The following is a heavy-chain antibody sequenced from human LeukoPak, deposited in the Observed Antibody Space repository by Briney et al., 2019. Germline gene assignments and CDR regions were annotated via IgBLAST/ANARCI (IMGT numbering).Heavy chain of an antibody. CDR2: IYPGDSDT. V-gene: IGHV5-51*01. CDR1: GYSFARYW. Sequence: GESLKISCKASGYSFARYWIGWVRQMPGKGLDWVGIIYPGDSDTRYSPSSQGQVTISVDKSITTAYLLWSSLKASDTAMYYCATPGGSSGSYSFDYWGQGTLVTVSS. CDR3: ATPGGSSGSYSFDY. D-gene: IGHD1-26*01. J-gene: IGHJ4*02.